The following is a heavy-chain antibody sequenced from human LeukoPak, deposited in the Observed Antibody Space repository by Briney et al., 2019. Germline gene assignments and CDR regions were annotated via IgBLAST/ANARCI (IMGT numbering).Heavy chain of an antibody. D-gene: IGHD2-2*01. J-gene: IGHJ6*03. CDR1: GGSISSSSYY. CDR2: IYYSGST. V-gene: IGHV4-39*07. Sequence: SETLSLTCTVPGGSISSSSYYWGWIRQPPGKGLEWIGSIYYSGSTYYNPSLKSRVTISVDTSKNQFSLKLSSVTAADTAVYYCARGSLGYCSSTSCEFRNYYYYYMDVWGKGTTVTISS. CDR3: ARGSLGYCSSTSCEFRNYYYYYMDV.